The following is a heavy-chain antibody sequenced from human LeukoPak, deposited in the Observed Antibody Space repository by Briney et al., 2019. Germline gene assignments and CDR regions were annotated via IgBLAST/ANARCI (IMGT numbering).Heavy chain of an antibody. J-gene: IGHJ3*02. CDR2: IWYDGSNK. D-gene: IGHD3-22*01. V-gene: IGHV3-33*01. CDR1: GFTFSSYG. CDR3: AREDSFKAFDI. Sequence: GGSLRLSCAASGFTFSSYGMHWVRQAPGKGLEWVAVIWYDGSNKYYADSVKGRLTISRDNAKNTLYLQMNSLRAEDTAVYYCAREDSFKAFDIWGQGTMVTVSS.